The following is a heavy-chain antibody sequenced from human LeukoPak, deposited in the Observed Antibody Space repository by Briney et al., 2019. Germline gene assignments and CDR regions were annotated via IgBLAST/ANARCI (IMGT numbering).Heavy chain of an antibody. D-gene: IGHD3-22*01. Sequence: PGGSLRLSCAASGFTFSSYAMSWVRQAPGKGLEWVSAISGSGGSTYYADSVKGRFTISRDNSKNALYLQMNSLRAEDTAVYYCAKDLVTYYDSSGYYSHEVHWYFDLWGRGTLVTVSS. CDR3: AKDLVTYYDSSGYYSHEVHWYFDL. CDR1: GFTFSSYA. J-gene: IGHJ2*01. V-gene: IGHV3-23*01. CDR2: ISGSGGST.